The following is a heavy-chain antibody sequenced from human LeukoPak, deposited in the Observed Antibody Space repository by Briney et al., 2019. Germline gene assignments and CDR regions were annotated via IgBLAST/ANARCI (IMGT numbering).Heavy chain of an antibody. J-gene: IGHJ4*02. Sequence: PGGSLRLSCAASGFTFSDYYMSWIRQAPGKGLEWVSYISSSGSTIYYADSVKGRFTISRDNAKNSLYLQMNSLRAEDTAVYYYGYYDSSGYYDNDYWGQGTLVTVSS. CDR2: ISSSGSTI. D-gene: IGHD3-22*01. CDR3: GYYDSSGYYDNDY. V-gene: IGHV3-11*01. CDR1: GFTFSDYY.